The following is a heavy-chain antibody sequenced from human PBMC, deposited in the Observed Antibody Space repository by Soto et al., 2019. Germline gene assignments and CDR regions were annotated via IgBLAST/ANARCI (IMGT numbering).Heavy chain of an antibody. CDR3: ARGLFTMVRGVIITEDAFDI. CDR2: MNPNSGNT. D-gene: IGHD3-10*01. CDR1: GYTFTSYD. J-gene: IGHJ3*02. Sequence: ASVKVSGKASGYTFTSYDINWVRQATGQGLEWMGWMNPNSGNTGYAQKFQGRVTMTRDTSISTAYMELSSLRSEDTAVYYCARGLFTMVRGVIITEDAFDIWGQGTMVTVSS. V-gene: IGHV1-8*01.